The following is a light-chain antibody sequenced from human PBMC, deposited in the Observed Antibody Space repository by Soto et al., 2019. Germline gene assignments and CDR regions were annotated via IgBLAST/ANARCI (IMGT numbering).Light chain of an antibody. CDR2: DAS. CDR3: QQRSNWPPLT. CDR1: QSVSSY. J-gene: IGKJ4*01. V-gene: IGKV3-11*01. Sequence: EMVLTQSPATLPLSPGERATLSCRASQSVSSYLAWYQQKPGQAPRLLIYDASNRATVIPARFSVSGSGTDFALTISSLEPEDFAVYYCQQRSNWPPLTFGGGTKVEIK.